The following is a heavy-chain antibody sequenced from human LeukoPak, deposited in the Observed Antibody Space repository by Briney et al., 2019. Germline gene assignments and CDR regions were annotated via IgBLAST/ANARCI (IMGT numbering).Heavy chain of an antibody. CDR1: GYTFTSYY. D-gene: IGHD2-2*01. V-gene: IGHV1-46*01. Sequence: ASVKVSCKASGYTFTSYYMHWVRQAPGQGLEWMGIINPSGGSTSYAQKFQGRVTMTRDMSTSTVYMELSSLGSEDTAVYYCARLGYCSSTSCYGAFDIWGQGTMVTVSS. CDR3: ARLGYCSSTSCYGAFDI. J-gene: IGHJ3*02. CDR2: INPSGGST.